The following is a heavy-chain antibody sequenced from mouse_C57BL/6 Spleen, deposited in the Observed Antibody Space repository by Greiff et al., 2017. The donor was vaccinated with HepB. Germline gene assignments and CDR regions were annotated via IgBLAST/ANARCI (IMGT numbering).Heavy chain of an antibody. CDR1: GYSFTGYY. CDR2: INPSTGGT. V-gene: IGHV1-42*01. CDR3: ARGGLLHYYAMDY. J-gene: IGHJ4*01. D-gene: IGHD2-3*01. Sequence: EVQLQQPGAELVKPGASVKISCKASGYSFTGYYMNWVKQSPEKSLEWIGEINPSTGGTTYNQKFKAKATLTVDKSSSTAYMQLKSLTSEDSAVYYCARGGLLHYYAMDYWGQGTSVTVSS.